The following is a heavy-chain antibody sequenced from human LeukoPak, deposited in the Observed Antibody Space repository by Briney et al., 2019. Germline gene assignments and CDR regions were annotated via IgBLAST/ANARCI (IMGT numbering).Heavy chain of an antibody. V-gene: IGHV3-74*01. Sequence: PGGSLRLSCAASGFTFSSYWMHWVRHAPGKGLVWVSRINIDGSSTSYADSVKGRFPILRDNAKNTVYLQMNSLRAEDTAVYYCASSSSGSYSRFDYWGQGTLVTVSS. CDR2: INIDGSST. D-gene: IGHD1-26*01. J-gene: IGHJ4*02. CDR1: GFTFSSYW. CDR3: ASSSSGSYSRFDY.